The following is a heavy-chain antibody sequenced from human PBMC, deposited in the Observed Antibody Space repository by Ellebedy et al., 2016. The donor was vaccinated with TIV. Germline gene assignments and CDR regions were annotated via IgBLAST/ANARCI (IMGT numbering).Heavy chain of an antibody. CDR2: IYYSGST. CDR1: GGSISSYY. J-gene: IGHJ5*02. D-gene: IGHD2-2*01. CDR3: ARGSTGNWFDP. V-gene: IGHV4-59*01. Sequence: GSLRLSXTVSGGSISSYYWSWIRQPPGKGLEWIGYIYYSGSTNYNPSLKSRVTISVDTSKNQFSLKLSSVTAADTAVYYCARGSTGNWFDPWGQGTLVTVSS.